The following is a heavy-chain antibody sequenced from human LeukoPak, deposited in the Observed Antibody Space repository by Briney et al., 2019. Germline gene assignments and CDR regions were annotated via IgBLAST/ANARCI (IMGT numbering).Heavy chain of an antibody. J-gene: IGHJ3*02. Sequence: SETLSLTCAVYGGSFSGYYWSWIRQPPGKGLEWIGEINHSGSTNYNPSLKSRVTISVDTSKNQFSLKLSSVTAADTAVYYCATFFEYSSPDIWGQGTMVTVSS. D-gene: IGHD6-6*01. CDR1: GGSFSGYY. CDR2: INHSGST. V-gene: IGHV4-34*01. CDR3: ATFFEYSSPDI.